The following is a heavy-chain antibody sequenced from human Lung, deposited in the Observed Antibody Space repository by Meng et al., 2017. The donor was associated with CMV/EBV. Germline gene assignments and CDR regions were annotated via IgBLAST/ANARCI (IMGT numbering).Heavy chain of an antibody. V-gene: IGHV1-8*01. CDR1: TFTSND. Sequence: TFTSNDINWVRQATGQGLEWMGWINPYSGNTEYTQKFQGRVTITRNTSTNTVYMELSNLRSEDTAVYYCARAGYGYHFYYYYYGMDVWGQGTTVTVSS. J-gene: IGHJ6*02. CDR3: ARAGYGYHFYYYYYGMDV. CDR2: INPYSGNT. D-gene: IGHD5-18*01.